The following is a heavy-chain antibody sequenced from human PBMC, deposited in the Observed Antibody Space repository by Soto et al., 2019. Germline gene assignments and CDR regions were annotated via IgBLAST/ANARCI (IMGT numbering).Heavy chain of an antibody. CDR3: ARVQIGDFWSGYSDYYYYGMDV. V-gene: IGHV1-2*02. Sequence: ASVKVSCKASGYTFTGYYMHWVRQAPGQGLEWMGWINPNSGGTNYAQKFRGRVTMTRDTSISTAYMELSRLRSDDTAVYYCARVQIGDFWSGYSDYYYYGMDVWGQGTTVTVSS. CDR1: GYTFTGYY. D-gene: IGHD3-3*01. J-gene: IGHJ6*02. CDR2: INPNSGGT.